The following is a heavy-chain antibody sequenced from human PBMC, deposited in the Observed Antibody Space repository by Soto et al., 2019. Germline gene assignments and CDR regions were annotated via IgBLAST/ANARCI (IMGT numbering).Heavy chain of an antibody. J-gene: IGHJ4*02. V-gene: IGHV4-59*01. CDR3: ARARCITSSFDY. D-gene: IGHD2-2*01. CDR2: ISYSGST. CDR1: GDSISSYY. Sequence: QVQLQESGPGLVKPSETLSLTCTVSGDSISSYYWNWIRQPPGKGPEWTGYISYSGSTNYNPSLNSRVTISVDTSKNQFSLNLSSVTAADTAVYYCARARCITSSFDYWGQGTLVTVSS.